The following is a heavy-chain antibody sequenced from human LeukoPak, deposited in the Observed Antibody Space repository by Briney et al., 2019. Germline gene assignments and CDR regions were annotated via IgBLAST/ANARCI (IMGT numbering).Heavy chain of an antibody. J-gene: IGHJ4*02. V-gene: IGHV3-48*01. CDR1: GFTFSSYS. D-gene: IGHD3-9*01. Sequence: GGSLRLSCAASGFTFSSYSMNWVRQAPGKGLEWVSYISSSSSTIYYADSVKGRFTISRDNAKNSLYLQMNSLRAEDTAVYYCAREHYDILTGYIDYWGQGTLVTVSS. CDR3: AREHYDILTGYIDY. CDR2: ISSSSSTI.